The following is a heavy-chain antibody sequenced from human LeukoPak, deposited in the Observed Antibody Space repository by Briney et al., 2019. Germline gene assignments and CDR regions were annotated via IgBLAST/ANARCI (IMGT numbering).Heavy chain of an antibody. J-gene: IGHJ6*03. CDR1: GYTFTSYD. CDR2: MNPNSGNT. CDR3: ARAARIAAAGTRSRDYYYYMDV. V-gene: IGHV1-8*01. D-gene: IGHD6-13*01. Sequence: ASVKVSCKASGYTFTSYDINWVRQATGQGLEWMGWMNPNSGNTGYAQKFQGRATMTRNTSISTAYMELSSLRSEDTAVYYCARAARIAAAGTRSRDYYYYMDVWGKGTTVTVSS.